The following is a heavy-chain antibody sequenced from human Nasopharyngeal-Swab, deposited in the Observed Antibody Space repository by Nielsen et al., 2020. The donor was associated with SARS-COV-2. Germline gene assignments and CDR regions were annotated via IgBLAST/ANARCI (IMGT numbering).Heavy chain of an antibody. D-gene: IGHD3-10*01. CDR3: ARVHGSGSYWDYYYYMDV. CDR2: IYYSGST. J-gene: IGHJ6*03. CDR1: GGSISSGGYY. Sequence: LRLSCTVSGGSISSGGYYWSWIRQHPRKGLEWIGYIYYSGSTYYNPSLKSRVTISVDTSKNQFSLKLSSVTAADTAVYYCARVHGSGSYWDYYYYMDVWGKGTTVTVSS. V-gene: IGHV4-31*03.